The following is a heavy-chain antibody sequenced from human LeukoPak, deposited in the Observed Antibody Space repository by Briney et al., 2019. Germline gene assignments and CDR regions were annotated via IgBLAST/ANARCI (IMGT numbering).Heavy chain of an antibody. D-gene: IGHD4-23*01. CDR3: ARAVGYYYYYYMDV. Sequence: VASVKVSCKASGYTFTSYGISWVRQAPGQGPEWMGWISAYNGNTNYAQKLQGRVTMTTDTSTSTAYMELRSLRSDDTAVYYCARAVGYYYYYYMDVWGKGTTVTVSS. CDR2: ISAYNGNT. CDR1: GYTFTSYG. J-gene: IGHJ6*03. V-gene: IGHV1-18*01.